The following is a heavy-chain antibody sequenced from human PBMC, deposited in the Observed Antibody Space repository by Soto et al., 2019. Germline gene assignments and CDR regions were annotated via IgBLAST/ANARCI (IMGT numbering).Heavy chain of an antibody. CDR1: GYTFTNYH. D-gene: IGHD1-26*01. CDR2: INPSDGST. V-gene: IGHV1-46*01. J-gene: IGHJ4*02. CDR3: ARDGPSGSYNLDY. Sequence: ASVKVSCKASGYTFTNYHIHWVRQAPGQGPEYMGIINPSDGSTTYPQKFQGRVTMTGDTSTSTVYMELSSLRSDDTAVYYCARDGPSGSYNLDYWGQGTLVTVSS.